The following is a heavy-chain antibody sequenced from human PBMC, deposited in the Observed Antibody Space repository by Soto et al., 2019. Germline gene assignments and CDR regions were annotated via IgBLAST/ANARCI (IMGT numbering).Heavy chain of an antibody. CDR2: ISGSGDRS. Sequence: PGGSLRLSCAASGSTFSSYAMSWVRQAPGKGLEWVSAISGSGDRSYYADSVKGRFTISRDNSKNTLYLQMNSLRAEDTAVYYCAKETAIPTFDYWGQGTLVTVSS. V-gene: IGHV3-23*01. D-gene: IGHD2-2*02. CDR3: AKETAIPTFDY. CDR1: GSTFSSYA. J-gene: IGHJ4*02.